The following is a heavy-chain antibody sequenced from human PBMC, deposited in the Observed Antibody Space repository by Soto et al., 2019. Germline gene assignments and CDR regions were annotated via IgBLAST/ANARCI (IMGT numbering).Heavy chain of an antibody. J-gene: IGHJ6*02. CDR2: IDPSSGTT. CDR3: ARGAVVVPNGLIAGMDV. CDR1: GYSVSNFY. D-gene: IGHD2-15*01. Sequence: ASEKVSCKPSGYSVSNFYVHWVRQAPGQGLEWMGIIDPSSGTTSYTQKFQERVTMTRDTSMSTVYMELSRLRSEDTAVYYCARGAVVVPNGLIAGMDVWGLGTTVTVSS. V-gene: IGHV1-46*01.